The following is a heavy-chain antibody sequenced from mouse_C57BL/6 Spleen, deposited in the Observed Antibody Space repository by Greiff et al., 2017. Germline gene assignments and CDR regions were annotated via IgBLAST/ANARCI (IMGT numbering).Heavy chain of an antibody. CDR1: GYAFSSSW. V-gene: IGHV1-82*01. D-gene: IGHD2-3*01. CDR2: IYPGDGDT. CDR3: ARRLYDGYYDAMDY. J-gene: IGHJ4*01. Sequence: QLQQSGPELVKPGASVKISCKASGYAFSSSWMNWVKQRPGKGLEWIGRIYPGDGDTNYNGKFKGKATLTADKSSSTAYMQLSSLTSEDSAVYFCARRLYDGYYDAMDYWGQGTSVTVSS.